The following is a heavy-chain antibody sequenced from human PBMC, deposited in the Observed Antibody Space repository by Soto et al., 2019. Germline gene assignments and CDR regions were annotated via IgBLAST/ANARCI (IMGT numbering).Heavy chain of an antibody. CDR3: VVGVGARVVSD. J-gene: IGHJ1*01. D-gene: IGHD3-3*01. V-gene: IGHV3-30*03. CDR2: ISYNGGHN. CDR1: AVSSSSHP. Sequence: PGVALRLCCIMSAVSSSSHPMNWGGQAPGKGLEWVANISYNGGHNQYADSVRGRFTISRDNSKNTLYLQMNSLRVDDAAVYYCVVGVGARVVSDWGRGTL.